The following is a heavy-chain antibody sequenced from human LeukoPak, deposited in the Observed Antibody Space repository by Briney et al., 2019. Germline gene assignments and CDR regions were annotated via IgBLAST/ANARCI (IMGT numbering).Heavy chain of an antibody. V-gene: IGHV4-34*01. CDR3: ARGKLTEFDY. Sequence: SETLSLTCAVYGGSFSGYYWSWIRQPPGKGLEWIGEINHSGSTNYNPSLKSRVTISVDTSKNQFSPKLSSVTAADTAVYYCARGKLTEFDYWGQGTLVTVSS. CDR2: INHSGST. D-gene: IGHD1-14*01. J-gene: IGHJ4*02. CDR1: GGSFSGYY.